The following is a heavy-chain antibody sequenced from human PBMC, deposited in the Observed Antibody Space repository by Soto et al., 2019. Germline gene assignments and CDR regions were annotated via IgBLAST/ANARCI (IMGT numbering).Heavy chain of an antibody. CDR2: IKQDGGEK. D-gene: IGHD3-16*01. CDR1: GFTFSNYW. J-gene: IGHJ4*02. V-gene: IGHV3-7*04. CDR3: ARGAFPTWGTSPLDY. Sequence: EVQLVESGGDLVQPGGSLRLSCAASGFTFSNYWMTWVRQAPGKGLEWVANIKQDGGEKYYVGSVKGRFTISRDNAENSLYLQLDSLRAEDAAVYYCARGAFPTWGTSPLDYWGQGTLVTVSS.